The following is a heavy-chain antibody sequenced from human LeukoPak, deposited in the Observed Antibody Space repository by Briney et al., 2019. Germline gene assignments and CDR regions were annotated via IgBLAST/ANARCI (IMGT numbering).Heavy chain of an antibody. CDR2: IYYSGNT. V-gene: IGHV4-59*08. CDR1: GDSISGYY. D-gene: IGHD6-19*01. J-gene: IGHJ4*02. Sequence: SETLSLTCTVSGDSISGYYWSWIRQPPGKGLEWIGYIYYSGNTNYNPSLKSRVSISVATSKNQFSLKLSSVTAADTAVYYCARHPSAVAGKTFDCWGQGTLVTVSS. CDR3: ARHPSAVAGKTFDC.